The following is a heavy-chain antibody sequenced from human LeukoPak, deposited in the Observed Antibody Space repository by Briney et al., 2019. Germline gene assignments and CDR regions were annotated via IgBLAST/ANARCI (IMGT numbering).Heavy chain of an antibody. CDR3: AKHNIDY. CDR2: ISGSGGST. J-gene: IGHJ4*02. V-gene: IGHV3-23*01. Sequence: GGSLRLSCAASGFTFSNAWMNWVRQAPGKGLEWVSVISGSGGSTYYADSVKGRFTISRDNPKNTLYLQMNSLRAEDTAVYYCAKHNIDYRGQGTLVTVSS. CDR1: GFTFSNAW. D-gene: IGHD1-1*01.